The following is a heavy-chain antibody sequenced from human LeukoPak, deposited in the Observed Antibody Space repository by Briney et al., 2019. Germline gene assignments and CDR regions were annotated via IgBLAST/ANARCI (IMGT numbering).Heavy chain of an antibody. D-gene: IGHD6-13*01. J-gene: IGHJ5*02. CDR3: ARDRAAVSWFDL. CDR1: GGSISSSSYY. Sequence: SETLSLTCTVSGGSISSSSYYRGWIRQPPGKGLEWIGCIYFSGSPTYNPSLKSRVTISIDTSKNQFSLKVRFVTAADTAVYYCARDRAAVSWFDLWGQGTLVTVSS. CDR2: IYFSGSP. V-gene: IGHV4-39*07.